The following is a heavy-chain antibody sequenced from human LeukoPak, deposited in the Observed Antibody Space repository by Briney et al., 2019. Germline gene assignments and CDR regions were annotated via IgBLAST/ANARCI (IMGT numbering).Heavy chain of an antibody. CDR3: AGGGKVVRGVYFDY. CDR2: IIPIFGTA. Sequence: GASVKVSCKASGGTFSSYAISWVRQAPGQGLEWMGGIIPIFGTANYAQKFQGRVTITADESTSTAYVELSSLRSEDTAVYYCAGGGKVVRGVYFDYWGQGTLVTVSS. D-gene: IGHD3-10*01. CDR1: GGTFSSYA. J-gene: IGHJ4*02. V-gene: IGHV1-69*13.